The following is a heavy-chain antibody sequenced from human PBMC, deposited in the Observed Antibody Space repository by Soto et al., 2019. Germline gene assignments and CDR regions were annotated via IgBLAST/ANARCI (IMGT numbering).Heavy chain of an antibody. Sequence: GGSLRLSCAASGFTVSSNYMSWVRPAPGKGLEWVSVIYSGGSTYYADSVKGRFTISRHNSKNTLYLQMNSLRAEDTAVYYCARHYGDYRGNFDYWGQGTLVTVSS. V-gene: IGHV3-53*04. CDR2: IYSGGST. CDR3: ARHYGDYRGNFDY. J-gene: IGHJ4*02. CDR1: GFTVSSNY. D-gene: IGHD4-17*01.